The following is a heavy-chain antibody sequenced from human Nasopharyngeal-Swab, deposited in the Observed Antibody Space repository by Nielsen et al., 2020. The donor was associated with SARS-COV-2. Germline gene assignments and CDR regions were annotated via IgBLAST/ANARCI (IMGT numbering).Heavy chain of an antibody. V-gene: IGHV3-33*01. CDR2: IWYDGSNK. D-gene: IGHD6-13*01. Sequence: GESLKISYAASGFTFSSYGMHWVRQAPGKGLEWVAVIWYDGSNKYYADSVKGRFTVSRENAKNSLYLQMNSLRAGDTAVYYCARGDGSSWYYFDYWGQGTLVTVSS. J-gene: IGHJ4*02. CDR3: ARGDGSSWYYFDY. CDR1: GFTFSSYG.